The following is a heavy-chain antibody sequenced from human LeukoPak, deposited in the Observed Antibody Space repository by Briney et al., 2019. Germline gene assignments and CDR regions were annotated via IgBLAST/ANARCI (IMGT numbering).Heavy chain of an antibody. D-gene: IGHD2-15*01. CDR3: ATVLLGYCSGGSCYWFDP. J-gene: IGHJ5*02. Sequence: ASVKVSCKVSGYTLTELSMHWVRQAPGKGLEWMGGFDPEDGETIYAQKFQGRVTMTEDTSTDTAYMELSSLRSEDTAVYYCATVLLGYCSGGSCYWFDPGAREPWSPSPQ. CDR1: GYTLTELS. CDR2: FDPEDGET. V-gene: IGHV1-24*01.